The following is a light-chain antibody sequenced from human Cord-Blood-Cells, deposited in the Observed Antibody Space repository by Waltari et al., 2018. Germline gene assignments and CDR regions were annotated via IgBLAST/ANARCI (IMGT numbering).Light chain of an antibody. V-gene: IGKV3-20*01. J-gene: IGKJ4*01. CDR3: QQYGSSTLT. Sequence: EIVLTPSPGTLSLSPGERAALSCRASQSVSSSYLAWYQQKPGQAPRLLIYGASRRATGIPDRFSGSGSGTDFTLTISRLEPEDFAVYYCQQYGSSTLTFGGGTKVEIK. CDR2: GAS. CDR1: QSVSSSY.